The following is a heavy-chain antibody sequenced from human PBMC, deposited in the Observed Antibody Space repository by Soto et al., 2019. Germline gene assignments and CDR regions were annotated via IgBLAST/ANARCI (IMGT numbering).Heavy chain of an antibody. CDR3: AKDQTTVTTPTYYYYGMDV. Sequence: GGSLRLSCAASGFTFSSYGMHWVRQAPGKGLEWVAVISYDGSNKYYADSVKGRFTISRDNSKNTLYLQMNSLRAEDTAVYYCAKDQTTVTTPTYYYYGMDVWGQGTTVTVSS. CDR1: GFTFSSYG. J-gene: IGHJ6*02. CDR2: ISYDGSNK. D-gene: IGHD4-17*01. V-gene: IGHV3-30*18.